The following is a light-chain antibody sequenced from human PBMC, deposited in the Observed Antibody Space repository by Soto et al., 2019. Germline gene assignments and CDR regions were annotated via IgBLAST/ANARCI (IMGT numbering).Light chain of an antibody. Sequence: DIQMTQSPSSLSASVGDRVTITCRASQSISSYLNWYKQKPGKAPKXXIYAASSLQSGVPSRFSGSRSGTDFTLTISSLQPEDFETYFCQQTYSTPLTFGGGTKVYIK. CDR2: AAS. CDR3: QQTYSTPLT. CDR1: QSISSY. J-gene: IGKJ4*01. V-gene: IGKV1-39*01.